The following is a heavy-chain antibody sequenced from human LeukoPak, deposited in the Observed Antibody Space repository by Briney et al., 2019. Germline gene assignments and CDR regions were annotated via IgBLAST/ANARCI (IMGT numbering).Heavy chain of an antibody. CDR3: ASTPYYDMDV. CDR2: ISYDGSNK. J-gene: IGHJ6*04. D-gene: IGHD5/OR15-5a*01. Sequence: GGSLRLSCAASGFTFSSYGMHWVRQAPGKGLEWVAVISYDGSNKYYADSVRGRFTISRDNAKNSLYLQVNSLRAEDTAVYYCASTPYYDMDVWGKGTTVTVSS. V-gene: IGHV3-30*03. CDR1: GFTFSSYG.